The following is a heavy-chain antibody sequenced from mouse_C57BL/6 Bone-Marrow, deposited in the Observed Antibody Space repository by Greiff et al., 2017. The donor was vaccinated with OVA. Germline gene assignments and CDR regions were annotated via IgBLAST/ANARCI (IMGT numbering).Heavy chain of an antibody. D-gene: IGHD1-1*01. CDR2: INPGSGGT. CDR3: ARTHYYGSSYWCAY. CDR1: GYAFTNYL. V-gene: IGHV1-54*01. J-gene: IGHJ3*01. Sequence: QVQLQQSGAELVRPGTSVKVSCKASGYAFTNYLIEWVKQRPGQGLEWIGVINPGSGGTNYNEKFKGKATLTADKSSSTAYMQLSSLTSEDSAVYFCARTHYYGSSYWCAYWGQGTLVTVSA.